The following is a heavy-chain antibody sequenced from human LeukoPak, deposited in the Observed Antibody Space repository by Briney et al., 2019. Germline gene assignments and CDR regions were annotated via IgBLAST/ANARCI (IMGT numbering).Heavy chain of an antibody. D-gene: IGHD2/OR15-2a*01. V-gene: IGHV5-51*01. J-gene: IGHJ5*02. Sequence: KISCNVSGDSFSTYWIAWVRQRPGEGLEWMGIIYPGDSDAEYSPSFEGHVTFSVDKSAGSAFLQWHSLKASDTAMYYCARHDRLSMTSPYSSWGQGTLVIVSA. CDR1: GDSFSTYW. CDR2: IYPGDSDA. CDR3: ARHDRLSMTSPYSS.